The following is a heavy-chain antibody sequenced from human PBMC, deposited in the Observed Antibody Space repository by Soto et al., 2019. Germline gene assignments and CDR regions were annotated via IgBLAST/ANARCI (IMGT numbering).Heavy chain of an antibody. D-gene: IGHD1-26*01. V-gene: IGHV1-69*06. CDR1: GGTFSSYA. CDR2: IIPIFGTA. J-gene: IGHJ4*02. Sequence: QVQLVQSGAEVKKPGSSVKVSCKASGGTFSSYAISWVRQAPGQGLEWMGGIIPIFGTANYAQKFQGRVTITADKYTSTAYVELSSLRSEDKAVYYCAREGVGATAPFDYWGQGTLVTVSS. CDR3: AREGVGATAPFDY.